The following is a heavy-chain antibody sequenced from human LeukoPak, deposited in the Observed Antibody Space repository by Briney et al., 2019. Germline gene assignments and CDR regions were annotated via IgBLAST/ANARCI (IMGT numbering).Heavy chain of an antibody. CDR1: GGSISSNY. CDR2: IYTSGST. D-gene: IGHD2/OR15-2a*01. Sequence: PSETLSLTCTVSGGSISSNYWSWIRQPAGKGLEWMGRIYTSGSTNYSPPLKSRVTLSVDTSRNQFSLRLSSVTAADTAVYYCARGGGSFHDYWGQGTLVTVSS. V-gene: IGHV4-4*07. CDR3: ARGGGSFHDY. J-gene: IGHJ4*02.